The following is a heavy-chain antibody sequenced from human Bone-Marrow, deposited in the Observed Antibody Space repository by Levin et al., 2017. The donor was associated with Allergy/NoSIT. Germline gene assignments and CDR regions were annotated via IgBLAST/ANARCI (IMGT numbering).Heavy chain of an antibody. D-gene: IGHD2-2*01. V-gene: IGHV3-74*01. J-gene: IGHJ4*02. CDR2: INSDGSNT. Sequence: PGGSLRLSCAASGFTFSNYWMHWVRQAPGKGLVWVSHINSDGSNTNYADSVKGRFTISRDNPKNTLYLQMNSLRDEDTAVYYCARGGCSSTSCLDNWGQGTLVTVSP. CDR1: GFTFSNYW. CDR3: ARGGCSSTSCLDN.